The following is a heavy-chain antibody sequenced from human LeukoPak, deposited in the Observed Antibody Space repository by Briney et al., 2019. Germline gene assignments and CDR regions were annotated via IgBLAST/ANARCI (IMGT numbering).Heavy chain of an antibody. CDR1: GFTFNNYA. V-gene: IGHV3-23*01. D-gene: IGHD3-10*01. CDR2: IRGSGGST. CDR3: AKDLEGYYGSAPSYYFDY. Sequence: GGSLRLSCAASGFTFNNYAMSWVRQAPGKGLEWVSGIRGSGGSTYYADSVKGRFTISRDNSKNTLYLQMNSLRAEDTAVYFCAKDLEGYYGSAPSYYFDYWGQGTLVTVSS. J-gene: IGHJ4*02.